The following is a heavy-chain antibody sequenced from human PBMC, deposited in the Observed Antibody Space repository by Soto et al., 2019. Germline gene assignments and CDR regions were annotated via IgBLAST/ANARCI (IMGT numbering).Heavy chain of an antibody. Sequence: SGYHWCRLRQHPRKGLEWIGEINHSGSTNYNPSLKSRVTISVDTSKNQFSLKLSSVTAADTAVYYCERVRFGELLYRYYGMDFSGQLSTVP. D-gene: IGHD3-10*01. V-gene: IGHV4-34*01. CDR1: SGYH. CDR2: INHSGST. CDR3: ERVRFGELLYRYYGMDF. J-gene: IGHJ6*02.